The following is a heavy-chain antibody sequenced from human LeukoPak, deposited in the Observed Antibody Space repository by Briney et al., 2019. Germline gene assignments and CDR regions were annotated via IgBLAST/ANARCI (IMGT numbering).Heavy chain of an antibody. CDR2: IYTSGSN. CDR1: GGSISSGSYY. J-gene: IGHJ5*02. Sequence: SETLSLTCTVSGGSISSGSYYWSWIRQPAGKGLEWIGRIYTSGSNNYNPSLKSRVTISVDTSKNQFSLKLSSVTAADTAVYYCARAPRKWWAVKTWGQGTLVTVSS. D-gene: IGHD2-15*01. V-gene: IGHV4-61*02. CDR3: ARAPRKWWAVKT.